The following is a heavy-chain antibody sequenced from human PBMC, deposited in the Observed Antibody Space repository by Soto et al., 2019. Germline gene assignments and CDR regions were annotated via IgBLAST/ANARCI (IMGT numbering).Heavy chain of an antibody. Sequence: ASVTVSCKASGGTFSSYAISWVRQAPGQGLEWMGGIIPIFGTANYAQKFQGRVTITADESTSTAYMELSSLRSEDTAVYYCARLVPAAMKRYYYYMDVWGKGTTVTVSS. CDR3: ARLVPAAMKRYYYYMDV. D-gene: IGHD2-2*01. CDR1: GGTFSSYA. CDR2: IIPIFGTA. J-gene: IGHJ6*03. V-gene: IGHV1-69*13.